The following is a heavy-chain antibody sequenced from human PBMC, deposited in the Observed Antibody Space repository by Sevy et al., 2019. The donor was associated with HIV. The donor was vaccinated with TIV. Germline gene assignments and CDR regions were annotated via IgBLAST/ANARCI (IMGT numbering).Heavy chain of an antibody. CDR3: AKDTAPHYYDSSGPYYYYYGMDV. CDR1: GFTFDDYA. J-gene: IGHJ6*02. V-gene: IGHV3-9*01. Sequence: GGSLRLSCAASGFTFDDYAMHWVRQAPGKCLEWVSGISWNSGSIGYADSVKGRFTISRDNAKNSLYLQMNSLRAEDTALYYCAKDTAPHYYDSSGPYYYYYGMDVWGQGTTVTVSS. D-gene: IGHD3-22*01. CDR2: ISWNSGSI.